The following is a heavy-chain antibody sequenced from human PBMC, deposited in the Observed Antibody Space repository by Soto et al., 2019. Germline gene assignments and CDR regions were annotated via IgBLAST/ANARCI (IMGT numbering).Heavy chain of an antibody. D-gene: IGHD4-17*01. J-gene: IGHJ4*02. V-gene: IGHV1-3*01. CDR2: INAGNGNT. CDR1: GYTFTSYA. Sequence: QVQLVQSGAEVKKPGASVKVSCKASGYTFTSYAMHWVRQAPGQRLEGMGWINAGNGNTKYSQKFQGRVTITRDTSESTAYMELSSLRSEDTAVYYCARGWFGAYGDYPFDYWGQGTLVTVSS. CDR3: ARGWFGAYGDYPFDY.